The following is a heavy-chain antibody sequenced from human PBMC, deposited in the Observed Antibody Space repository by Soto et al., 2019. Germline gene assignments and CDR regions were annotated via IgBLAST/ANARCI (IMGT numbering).Heavy chain of an antibody. CDR3: ARGGGVGVAGSAAFDM. J-gene: IGHJ3*02. CDR2: INPATGDA. D-gene: IGHD3-3*01. CDR1: GYPVTAYY. Sequence: QLHLVQSGAVVKKPGASVTVSCSASGYPVTAYYMHWVRQAPGRGLEWMGGINPATGDAKYTQTFQGRVTVTRGTSTDTVFMELGGLTSEDTAVFYCARGGGVGVAGSAAFDMWGQGTLVTVSS. V-gene: IGHV1-2*02.